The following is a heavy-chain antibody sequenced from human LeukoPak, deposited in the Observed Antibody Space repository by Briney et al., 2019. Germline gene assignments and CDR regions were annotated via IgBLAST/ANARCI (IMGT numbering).Heavy chain of an antibody. J-gene: IGHJ4*02. V-gene: IGHV4-30-4*08. CDR1: GGSISSGDYY. D-gene: IGHD6-13*01. Sequence: SETLSLTXTVSGGSISSGDYYWSWIRQPPGKGLDWIGYIYYSGSTYYNPSLKSRVTLSVDTSKNQFSLKLSSVTAADTAVYYCARSSLYSSRWFFDYWGQGTLVTVSS. CDR3: ARSSLYSSRWFFDY. CDR2: IYYSGST.